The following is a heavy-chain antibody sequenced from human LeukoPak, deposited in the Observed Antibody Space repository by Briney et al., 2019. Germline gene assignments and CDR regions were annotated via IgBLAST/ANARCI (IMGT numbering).Heavy chain of an antibody. CDR1: GVAFITYA. J-gene: IGHJ4*02. Sequence: GASVKVSCKASGVAFITYAISWVRQAPGQGLEWMGGIIPIFGTANYAQKFQGRVTITADESTSTAYMELSSLRSEDTAVYYCARGPHERSGYPDDWGQGTLVSVSS. V-gene: IGHV1-69*13. CDR2: IIPIFGTA. D-gene: IGHD3-22*01. CDR3: ARGPHERSGYPDD.